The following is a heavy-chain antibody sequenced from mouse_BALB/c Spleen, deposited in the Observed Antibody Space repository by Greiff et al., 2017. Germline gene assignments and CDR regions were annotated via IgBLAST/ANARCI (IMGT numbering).Heavy chain of an antibody. D-gene: IGHD2-14*01. Sequence: VKLQQSGAELMKPGASVKISCKATGYTFSSYWIEWVKQRPGHGLEWIGEILPGSGSTNYNEKFKGKATFTADTSSNTAYMQLSSLTSEDSAVYYGERNYRYDGFDYWGQGTTLTVAS. CDR1: GYTFSSYW. V-gene: IGHV1-9*01. J-gene: IGHJ2*01. CDR2: ILPGSGST. CDR3: ERNYRYDGFDY.